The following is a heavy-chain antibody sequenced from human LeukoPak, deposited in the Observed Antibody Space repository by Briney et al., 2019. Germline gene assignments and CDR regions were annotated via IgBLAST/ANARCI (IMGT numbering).Heavy chain of an antibody. CDR3: AKDHRGYYDSVIDVDY. CDR2: ISGSGGST. J-gene: IGHJ4*02. Sequence: GGSLRLSCAASGFTFSSYGMHWVRQAPGKGLEWVSAISGSGGSTYYADSVKGRFTISRDNSKNTLYLQMNSLRAEDTAVYYCAKDHRGYYDSVIDVDYWGQGSLVTVSS. V-gene: IGHV3-23*01. CDR1: GFTFSSYG. D-gene: IGHD3-22*01.